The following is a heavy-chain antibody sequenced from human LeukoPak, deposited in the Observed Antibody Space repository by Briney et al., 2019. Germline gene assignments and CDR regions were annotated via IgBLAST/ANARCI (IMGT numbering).Heavy chain of an antibody. J-gene: IGHJ4*02. CDR2: ISASGGTI. CDR3: AKSQLGIFYYFDY. V-gene: IGHV3-23*01. CDR1: GFTFSNYA. D-gene: IGHD2-21*01. Sequence: GGSLRLSCAASGFTFSNYAMSWVRQGPGKGLEWVSAISASGGTIYYADSVKGRFTISRDNSKNTLYLQMDNLRVEDTAVYYCAKSQLGIFYYFDYWGQGTLVTVSS.